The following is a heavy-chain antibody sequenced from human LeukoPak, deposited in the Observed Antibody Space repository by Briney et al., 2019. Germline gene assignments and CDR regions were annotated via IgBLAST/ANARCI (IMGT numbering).Heavy chain of an antibody. J-gene: IGHJ4*02. CDR2: ISSSSSTI. CDR3: ARMERDGYNNHFDY. V-gene: IGHV3-48*01. CDR1: GFTFRHYG. D-gene: IGHD5-24*01. Sequence: AGGSLRLSCAASGFTFRHYGMSWVRQAPGKGLEWVSYISSSSSTIYYADSVKGRFTISRDNAKNSLYLQMNSLRAEDTAVYYCARMERDGYNNHFDYWGQGTLVTVSS.